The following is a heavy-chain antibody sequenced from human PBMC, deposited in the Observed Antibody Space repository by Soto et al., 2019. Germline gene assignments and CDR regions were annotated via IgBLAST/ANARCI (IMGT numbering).Heavy chain of an antibody. Sequence: SETLSIACTVSGGSISSGGYYWSWIRQHPGKGLEWIGYIYYSGSTYYNPSLKSRVTISVDTSKNQFSLKLSSVTAADTAVYYCARHYDSSSWYYYYYGMDVWGQGTTVTVSS. J-gene: IGHJ6*02. CDR3: ARHYDSSSWYYYYYGMDV. D-gene: IGHD6-13*01. V-gene: IGHV4-39*01. CDR1: GGSISSGGYY. CDR2: IYYSGST.